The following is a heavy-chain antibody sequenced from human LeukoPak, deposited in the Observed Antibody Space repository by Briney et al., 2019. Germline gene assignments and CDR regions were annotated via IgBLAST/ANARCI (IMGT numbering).Heavy chain of an antibody. Sequence: PGGSLRLSCAASGFTFSSYGMHWVRQAPGKGLEWVAVISYDGSNKYYADSVKGRFTISRDNSKNTLYLQMNSLRAEDTAVYYCAKDGFIAAAKYHFDYWGQGTLVTVSS. J-gene: IGHJ4*02. CDR3: AKDGFIAAAKYHFDY. V-gene: IGHV3-30*18. CDR1: GFTFSSYG. CDR2: ISYDGSNK. D-gene: IGHD6-13*01.